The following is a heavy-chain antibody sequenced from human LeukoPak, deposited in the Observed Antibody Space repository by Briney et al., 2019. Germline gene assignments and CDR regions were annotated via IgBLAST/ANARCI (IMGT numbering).Heavy chain of an antibody. CDR1: GITLSNYG. Sequence: GGSLRLSCAVSGITLSNYGMSWVRQAPGKGLEWVSYISGVASDIYYADSVKGRFTISRDNAKNSVYLQMNSLRAEDTAVYYCARGGAQGMDVWGQGTTVTVSS. CDR3: ARGGAQGMDV. D-gene: IGHD1-26*01. V-gene: IGHV3-11*01. CDR2: ISGVASDI. J-gene: IGHJ6*02.